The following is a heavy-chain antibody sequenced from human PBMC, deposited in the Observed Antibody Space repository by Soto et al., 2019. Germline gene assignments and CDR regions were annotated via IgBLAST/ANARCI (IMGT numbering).Heavy chain of an antibody. Sequence: SETLSPTCAVYGGSFSGYYWSWIRQPPGKGLEWIGEINHSGSTNYNPSLKSRVTISVDTSKNQFSLKLSSVTAADTAVYYCARGEDYGDCHDYWGQGTLVTVSS. D-gene: IGHD4-17*01. V-gene: IGHV4-34*01. CDR3: ARGEDYGDCHDY. J-gene: IGHJ4*02. CDR2: INHSGST. CDR1: GGSFSGYY.